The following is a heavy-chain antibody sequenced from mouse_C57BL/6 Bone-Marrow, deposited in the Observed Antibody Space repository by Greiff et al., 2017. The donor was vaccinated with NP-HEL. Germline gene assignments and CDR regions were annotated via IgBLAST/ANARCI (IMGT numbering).Heavy chain of an antibody. CDR1: GYTFTSYW. CDR2: IDPSDSYT. J-gene: IGHJ3*01. V-gene: IGHV1-59*01. CDR3: ARVCAMVKGFAY. Sequence: QVQLQQPGAELVRPGTSVKLSCKASGYTFTSYWMHWVKQRPGQGLEWIGVIDPSDSYTNYNQKFKGKATLTVDTSSSTAYMQLSSLTSEDSAVYYCARVCAMVKGFAYWGQGTLVTVSA. D-gene: IGHD2-2*01.